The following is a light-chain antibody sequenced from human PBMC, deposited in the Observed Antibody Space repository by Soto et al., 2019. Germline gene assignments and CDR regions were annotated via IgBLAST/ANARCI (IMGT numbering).Light chain of an antibody. CDR2: GAS. J-gene: IGKJ4*01. V-gene: IGKV3-15*01. CDR1: QSVTSN. CDR3: QQRTNWPPYLT. Sequence: EIVMTQSPATLSVSPGERVTLSCRASQSVTSNLAWYQHTPGQSPRLLISGASSGATGLPSRFSGSGSGTDFTLTINSLQSEDVAVYYCQQRTNWPPYLTFGGGTKVEIK.